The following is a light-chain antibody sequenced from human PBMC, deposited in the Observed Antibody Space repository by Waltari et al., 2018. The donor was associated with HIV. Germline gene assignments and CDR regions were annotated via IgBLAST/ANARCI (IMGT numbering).Light chain of an antibody. CDR2: STS. CDR1: QVIKNF. Sequence: DIQMTQSPSSLSVSVGDTVAITCRASQVIKNFLAWFQQRPGQAPRSLIYSTSTLQSGVPSKFGGSGSGTNYTLTISNLQPEDVATYYCQQFFSYPLTFGGGTKVEIK. J-gene: IGKJ4*01. V-gene: IGKV1-16*02. CDR3: QQFFSYPLT.